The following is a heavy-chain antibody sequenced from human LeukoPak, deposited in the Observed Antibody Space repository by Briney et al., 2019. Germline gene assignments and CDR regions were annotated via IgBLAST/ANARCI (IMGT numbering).Heavy chain of an antibody. CDR1: GYTFTGYY. D-gene: IGHD6-6*01. Sequence: ASVKVSCKASGYTFTGYYMHWVRQAPGQGLEWMGWINPNSGDTNLAQEFQGRVTMTRDTSTSTAYMELSGLRSDDAAVYYCARSHSSFFDSWGQGTLVTVSS. V-gene: IGHV1-2*02. CDR2: INPNSGDT. CDR3: ARSHSSFFDS. J-gene: IGHJ4*02.